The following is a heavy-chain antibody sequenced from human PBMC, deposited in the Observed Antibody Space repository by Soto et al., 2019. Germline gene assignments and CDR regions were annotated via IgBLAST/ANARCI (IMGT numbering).Heavy chain of an antibody. D-gene: IGHD1-26*01. CDR3: ARREIQGPIDY. J-gene: IGHJ4*02. Sequence: QVQLQESGPGLVKPSDTLSLTCAVSGYSISSSNWWGWIRQPPGKGLEWIGYIYYSGTTYYNPSLKSRVSMSVDTAQNQFSLKLTPVTAVDTAVYYCARREIQGPIDYWGQGTLVTVSS. CDR1: GYSISSSNW. CDR2: IYYSGTT. V-gene: IGHV4-28*01.